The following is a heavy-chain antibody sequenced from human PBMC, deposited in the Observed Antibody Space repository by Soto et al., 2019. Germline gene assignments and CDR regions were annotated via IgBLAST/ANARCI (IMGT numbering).Heavy chain of an antibody. CDR3: ARDDAFDNENGFEM. D-gene: IGHD3-9*01. Sequence: GGSLRLSCAVSGFPFSFYGFHCGRQSPGKGLEWLGVIVSDGSAIYHADSLEGRFFISRDNSKDILYLQMNSLRVEDTAVYYCARDDAFDNENGFEMWRQGTMVTVSS. J-gene: IGHJ3*02. CDR2: IVSDGSAI. CDR1: GFPFSFYG. V-gene: IGHV3-33*01.